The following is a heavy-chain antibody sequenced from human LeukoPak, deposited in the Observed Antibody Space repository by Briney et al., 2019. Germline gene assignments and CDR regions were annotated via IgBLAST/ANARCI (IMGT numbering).Heavy chain of an antibody. V-gene: IGHV4-34*01. J-gene: IGHJ5*02. CDR1: GGSLSGYY. D-gene: IGHD6-6*01. Sequence: PETLSLTCAVYGGSLSGYYWSWIRQPPGKGLEWIGEINHIVSTNYNPSLKRRSTISVDTSKNQFSLTLSSVTAADTAVYYCARAPPRIAARPISNWFDPWGQGTLVTVSS. CDR2: INHIVST. CDR3: ARAPPRIAARPISNWFDP.